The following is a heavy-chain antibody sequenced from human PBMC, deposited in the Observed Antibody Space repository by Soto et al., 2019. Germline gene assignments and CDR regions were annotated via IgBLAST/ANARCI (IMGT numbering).Heavy chain of an antibody. D-gene: IGHD4-17*01. CDR2: LNSDGTDT. V-gene: IGHV3-74*01. CDR3: ARELTVFGMDV. Sequence: EVQLVESGGGLVQPGGSLRLSCAASGFSFSSYWMHWVRQAPGSGLVWVSRLNSDGTDTDYADSVKGRFTISRDTAKDTLYLQMNSLRTEDTAVYYCARELTVFGMDVWGQGTTVTVSS. J-gene: IGHJ6*02. CDR1: GFSFSSYW.